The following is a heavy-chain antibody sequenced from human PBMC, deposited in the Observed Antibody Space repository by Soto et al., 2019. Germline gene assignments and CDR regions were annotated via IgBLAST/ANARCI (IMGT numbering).Heavy chain of an antibody. CDR3: AKWGDYFDY. D-gene: IGHD3-10*01. Sequence: EVQLLESGGGLVQPGGSLRLSCTASGFTFSSYDMSWVRQAPGKGLEWVSAISGNGAVTYDADSVKGRFTISRDNSKNTLYLQMNSLRAEDTAVYYCAKWGDYFDYWGQGTLVTVSS. CDR1: GFTFSSYD. CDR2: ISGNGAVT. V-gene: IGHV3-23*01. J-gene: IGHJ4*02.